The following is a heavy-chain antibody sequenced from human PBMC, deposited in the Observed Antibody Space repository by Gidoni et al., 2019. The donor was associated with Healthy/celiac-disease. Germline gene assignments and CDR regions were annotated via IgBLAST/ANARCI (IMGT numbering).Heavy chain of an antibody. J-gene: IGHJ5*02. V-gene: IGHV4-4*02. D-gene: IGHD1-26*01. CDR3: ARDGGSTSPSNWFDP. CDR2: IYHSGST. CDR1: GGSISSSNW. Sequence: QVQLQESGPGLVKPSGNLSLTCAVSGGSISSSNWWSWVRQPPGKGLEWIGEIYHSGSTNYNPALKSRVTISVDKSKNQFSLKLSSVTAADTAVYYCARDGGSTSPSNWFDPWGQGTLVTVSS.